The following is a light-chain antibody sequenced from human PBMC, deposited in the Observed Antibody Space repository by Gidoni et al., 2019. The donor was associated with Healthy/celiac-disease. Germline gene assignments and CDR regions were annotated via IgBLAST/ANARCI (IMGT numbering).Light chain of an antibody. CDR2: DAS. CDR3: QQRSNWLT. Sequence: ELVLTQSPATLSLSPGERATLSCSASQSVSSYLAWYQQKPGQAPRLLIYDASNRATGIPAWFSGSGSGKDFTLTISSLEPEDFAVYYCQQRSNWLTFGQGTRLEIK. J-gene: IGKJ5*01. V-gene: IGKV3-11*01. CDR1: QSVSSY.